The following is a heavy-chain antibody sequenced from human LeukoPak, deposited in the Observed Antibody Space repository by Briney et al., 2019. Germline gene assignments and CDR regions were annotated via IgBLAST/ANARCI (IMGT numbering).Heavy chain of an antibody. D-gene: IGHD3-10*01. CDR1: GFTFSSYA. CDR2: ISGSGGT. CDR3: AKDALHYGSKAFDM. J-gene: IGHJ3*02. V-gene: IGHV3-23*01. Sequence: GGSLRLSCAASGFTFSSYAMSWVRQAPGKGLEWVSVISGSGGTYYADSVKGRFTISRDNSENTLYLQMNSLRADDTAVYYCAKDALHYGSKAFDMWGRGTMVTVSS.